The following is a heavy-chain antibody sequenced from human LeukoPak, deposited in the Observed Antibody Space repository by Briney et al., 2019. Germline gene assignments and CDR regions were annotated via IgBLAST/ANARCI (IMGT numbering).Heavy chain of an antibody. V-gene: IGHV3-33*03. CDR1: GYSFTSYW. D-gene: IGHD3-16*01. Sequence: GESLKISCKGSGYSFTSYWIGWVRQAPGKGLEWVAVISFDGRNKYYGESVKGRFSISRDNSKNRVFVQMNSLRSEDTAVYFCARQKLVLGGADGFDVWGQGTMVTVSS. J-gene: IGHJ3*01. CDR2: ISFDGRNK. CDR3: ARQKLVLGGADGFDV.